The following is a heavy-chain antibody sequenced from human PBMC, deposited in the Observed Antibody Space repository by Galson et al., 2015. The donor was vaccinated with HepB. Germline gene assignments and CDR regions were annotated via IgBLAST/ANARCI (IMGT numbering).Heavy chain of an antibody. Sequence: SLRLSCAASGFTFSNAWMSWVRQAPGKGLEWVGRIKSKTDGGTTDYAAPVKGRFTISRDDSKNTLYLQMNSLKTEDTAVYYCTTQSYYYGLDVWGQGTSVTVSS. CDR1: GFTFSNAW. V-gene: IGHV3-15*01. CDR3: TTQSYYYGLDV. J-gene: IGHJ6*02. CDR2: IKSKTDGGTT.